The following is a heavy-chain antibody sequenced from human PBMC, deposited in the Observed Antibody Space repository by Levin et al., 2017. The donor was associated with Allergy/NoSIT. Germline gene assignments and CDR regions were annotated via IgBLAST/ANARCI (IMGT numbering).Heavy chain of an antibody. CDR1: GFTFSDHY. J-gene: IGHJ3*01. CDR3: ARGQNGFHL. V-gene: IGHV3-72*01. CDR2: IRNKANNYTT. Sequence: AGESLKISCAASGFTFSDHYMDWVRQAPGKGLEWVGRIRNKANNYTTEYAASVKGRFTISRDDSKNSLYLQMNSLKTEDTAVYYWARGQNGFHLWGQGTMVTVSS.